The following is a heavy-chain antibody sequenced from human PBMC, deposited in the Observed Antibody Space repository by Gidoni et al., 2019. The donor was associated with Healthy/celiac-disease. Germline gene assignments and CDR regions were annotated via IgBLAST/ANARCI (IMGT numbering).Heavy chain of an antibody. V-gene: IGHV2-70*01. D-gene: IGHD3-22*01. CDR1: GFSLSTSGMC. Sequence: QVTLRESGPALVKPTQTLTLTCTFSGFSLSTSGMCVSWIRQPPGKALEWLALIDWDDDKYYSTSLKTRLTISKDTSKNQVVLTMTNMDPVDTATYYCARSRYYYDSSGYPINPTRYFDLWGRGTLVTVSS. J-gene: IGHJ2*01. CDR2: IDWDDDK. CDR3: ARSRYYYDSSGYPINPTRYFDL.